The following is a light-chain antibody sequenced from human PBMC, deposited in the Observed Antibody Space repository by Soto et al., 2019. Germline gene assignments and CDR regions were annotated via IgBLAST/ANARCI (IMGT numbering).Light chain of an antibody. CDR3: LLYGSSPYT. CDR2: DAS. J-gene: IGKJ2*01. V-gene: IGKV3-20*01. Sequence: EILLTQSPGTLSLSPGDTATLSCRASQIDSSSSSAWYQQKPGQPPRLLIYDASKRATGAPDRFSGAGSGPDFALTIARLEPEDFGVYFCLLYGSSPYTFGRGTKVEIK. CDR1: QIDSSSS.